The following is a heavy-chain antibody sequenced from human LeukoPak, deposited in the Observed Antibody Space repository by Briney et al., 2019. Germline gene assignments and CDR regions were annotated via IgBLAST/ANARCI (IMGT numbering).Heavy chain of an antibody. D-gene: IGHD6-13*01. CDR3: ARAGSSWYPFDY. CDR2: IYYSGSP. J-gene: IGHJ4*02. CDR1: GGSISSSSYY. Sequence: SETLSLTCTVSGGSISSSSYYWGWIRQPPGKGLEWIGSIYYSGSPYYNPSLKSRVTISVDTSKNQFSLKLSSVTAADTAVYYCARAGSSWYPFDYWGQGTLVTVSS. V-gene: IGHV4-39*07.